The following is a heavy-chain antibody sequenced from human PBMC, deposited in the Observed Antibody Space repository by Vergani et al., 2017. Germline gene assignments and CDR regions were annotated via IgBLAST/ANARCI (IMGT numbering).Heavy chain of an antibody. V-gene: IGHV1-2*02. CDR3: ARDRIVVVPAAILDYYYGMDV. CDR1: GYTFTGYY. CDR2: INPNSGGT. D-gene: IGHD2-2*02. Sequence: QVQLVQSGAEVKKPGASVKVSCKASGYTFTGYYMHWVRQAPGQGLEWMGWINPNSGGTNYAQKFQGRVTMTRDTSISTAYMELSRLRSDDTAVYYCARDRIVVVPAAILDYYYGMDVWGQGTTVTVSS. J-gene: IGHJ6*02.